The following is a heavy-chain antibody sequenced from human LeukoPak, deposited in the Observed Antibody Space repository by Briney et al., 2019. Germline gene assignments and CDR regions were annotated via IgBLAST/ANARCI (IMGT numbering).Heavy chain of an antibody. CDR1: GGSFSGYY. CDR2: INHSGST. Sequence: SETLSLTCAVYGGSFSGYYWSWIRQPPGKGLEWIGEINHSGSTNYNPSLESRVTMSVDTSKKQFSLNLRSMTAADTALYYCARGAYYGSGNVFDLWGQGTMVTVSS. CDR3: ARGAYYGSGNVFDL. V-gene: IGHV4-34*01. J-gene: IGHJ3*01. D-gene: IGHD3-10*01.